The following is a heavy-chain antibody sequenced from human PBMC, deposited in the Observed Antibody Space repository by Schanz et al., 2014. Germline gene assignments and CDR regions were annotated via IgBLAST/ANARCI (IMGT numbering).Heavy chain of an antibody. D-gene: IGHD3-16*01. CDR1: GYTLTHYA. J-gene: IGHJ1*01. CDR3: ARDRELGVMHES. V-gene: IGHV1-2*06. CDR2: INPRTGGT. Sequence: QVQLVQSGAEVKKPGASVKVSCKASGYTLTHYAMNWVRQAPGEGFEWIGRINPRTGGTHYAQKFQGRVTMTRNTSITTAYMDLSGLTSNDTAVYYCARDRELGVMHESWGQGTLVTVTS.